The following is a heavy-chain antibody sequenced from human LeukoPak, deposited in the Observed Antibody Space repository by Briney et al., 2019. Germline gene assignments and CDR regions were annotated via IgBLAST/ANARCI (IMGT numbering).Heavy chain of an antibody. V-gene: IGHV4-34*01. J-gene: IGHJ4*02. CDR3: ARGLPMIVVRWGAIDY. CDR2: INHSGST. Sequence: PSETLSLTCAVYCGSFSGYYWSWIRQPPGKGLEWIGEINHSGSTNYNPSLKSRVTISVDTSKNQFSLKLSSVTAADTAVYYCARGLPMIVVRWGAIDYWGQGTLVTVSS. D-gene: IGHD3-22*01. CDR1: CGSFSGYY.